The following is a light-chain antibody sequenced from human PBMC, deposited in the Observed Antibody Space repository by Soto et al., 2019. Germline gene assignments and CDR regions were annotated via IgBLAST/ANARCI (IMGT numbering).Light chain of an antibody. CDR3: QQLNSYPWT. V-gene: IGKV1-9*01. J-gene: IGKJ1*01. Sequence: IQFTQSPSSLSASVRARVSITCRASQDISSYLAWYQQKPGKAPKLLIYSASTMQSGVQSRFSDRGSGTDFPLTISRLQPEDYATYYCQQLNSYPWTFGQGTKVEIQ. CDR2: SAS. CDR1: QDISSY.